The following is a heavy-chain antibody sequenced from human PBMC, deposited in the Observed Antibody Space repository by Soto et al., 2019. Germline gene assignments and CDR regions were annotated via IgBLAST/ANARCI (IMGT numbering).Heavy chain of an antibody. Sequence: PGGSLRLSCAASGFTFSSYSMNWVRQAPGKGLEWVSYISSSSSTIYYADSVKGRFTISRDNAKNSLYLQMNSLRDEDTAVYYCARGTDYGDYLTLSFDYWGQGTLVTVSS. CDR3: ARGTDYGDYLTLSFDY. CDR2: ISSSSSTI. V-gene: IGHV3-48*02. J-gene: IGHJ4*02. D-gene: IGHD4-17*01. CDR1: GFTFSSYS.